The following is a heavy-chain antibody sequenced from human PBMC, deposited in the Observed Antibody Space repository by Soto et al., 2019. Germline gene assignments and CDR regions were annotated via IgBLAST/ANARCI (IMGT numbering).Heavy chain of an antibody. CDR3: ARVPRGVYYGMDV. D-gene: IGHD3-10*01. Sequence: QVQLVQSGAEVKKPGASVKVSCKASGYTFTDYYMHWVRQAPGQRLEWMGWINPNSGTTNYAQKCQGWVTMTMDTSITTVYMAVSRLRSVDTAVYYCARVPRGVYYGMDVWGQGTTVTVSS. CDR2: INPNSGTT. V-gene: IGHV1-2*04. CDR1: GYTFTDYY. J-gene: IGHJ6*02.